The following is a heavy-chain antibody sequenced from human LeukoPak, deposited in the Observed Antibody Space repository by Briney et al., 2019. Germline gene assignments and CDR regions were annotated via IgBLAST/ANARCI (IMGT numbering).Heavy chain of an antibody. V-gene: IGHV4-34*01. CDR1: GGSFSGYY. CDR3: ARANYYGSEPETFDI. D-gene: IGHD3-10*01. Sequence: SETLSLTCAVYGGSFSGYYWSWIRQPPGKGLEWIGEINHSGSTNYNPSLKSRVTISVDTSKNQFSLKLSSVTAADTAVYYCARANYYGSEPETFDIWGQGTMVTVSS. J-gene: IGHJ3*02. CDR2: INHSGST.